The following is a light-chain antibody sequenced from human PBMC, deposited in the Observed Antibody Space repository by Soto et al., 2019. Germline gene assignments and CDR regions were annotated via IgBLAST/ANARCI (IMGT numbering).Light chain of an antibody. Sequence: QLVLTQSPSASASLGASVKFICTLSSGHSSYAIAWHQQQPEKGPRYLMKINSDGSHSKGDGIPDRFSGSSSGAERYLTISSLQYEDEADYYCQTWGTGIRVFGTGTKLTVL. CDR3: QTWGTGIRV. CDR2: INSDGSH. J-gene: IGLJ1*01. V-gene: IGLV4-69*01. CDR1: SGHSSYA.